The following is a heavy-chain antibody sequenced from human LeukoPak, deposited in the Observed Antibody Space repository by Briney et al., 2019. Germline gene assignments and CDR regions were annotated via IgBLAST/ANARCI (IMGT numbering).Heavy chain of an antibody. CDR2: IQQDGSEK. Sequence: GGSLRLSCAASGFTSSIYYMSWVRQAPGKGLEWVANIQQDGSEKYYVDSVKGRFTISRDNAENSLHLQMNSLRAEDTAVYYCARVQLGDYIDYWGQGTLVTVSS. D-gene: IGHD1-1*01. J-gene: IGHJ4*02. CDR1: GFTSSIYY. CDR3: ARVQLGDYIDY. V-gene: IGHV3-7*04.